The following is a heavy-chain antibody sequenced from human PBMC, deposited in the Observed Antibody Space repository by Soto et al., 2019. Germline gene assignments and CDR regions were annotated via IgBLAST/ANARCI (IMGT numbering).Heavy chain of an antibody. Sequence: ETLSLTCAVSGYSISSGYYWCCIRQPPGKGLEWIGSIYHSGSTYYNPSLKSRVTISVDTSKNQFSLKLSSVTAADTAVYYCARTPRIAAAGTSYYFDYWGQGTLVTVSS. CDR2: IYHSGST. CDR1: GYSISSGYY. J-gene: IGHJ4*02. V-gene: IGHV4-38-2*01. D-gene: IGHD6-13*01. CDR3: ARTPRIAAAGTSYYFDY.